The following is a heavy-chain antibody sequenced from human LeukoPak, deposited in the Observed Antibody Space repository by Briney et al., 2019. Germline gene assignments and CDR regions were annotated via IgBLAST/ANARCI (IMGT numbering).Heavy chain of an antibody. V-gene: IGHV4-61*02. D-gene: IGHD3-9*01. Sequence: SETLSLTCTVSGGSISSGSYYWSWIRQPAGKGLEWIGRIYTSGSTNYNPSLKSRVTISVDTSKNQFSLKLSSVTAADTAVYYCARAYYDILTGYSPPDYWGQGTLVTVSS. CDR3: ARAYYDILTGYSPPDY. CDR2: IYTSGST. J-gene: IGHJ4*02. CDR1: GGSISSGSYY.